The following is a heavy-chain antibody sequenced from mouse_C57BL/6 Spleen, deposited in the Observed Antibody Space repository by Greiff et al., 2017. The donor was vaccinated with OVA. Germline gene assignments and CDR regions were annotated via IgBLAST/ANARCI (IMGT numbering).Heavy chain of an antibody. Sequence: VQLQQSGAELVRPGASVKLSCKASGCTFTDYYINWVKQRPGQGLEWIARLYPGSGNTYYNEKFTGKATLTAEKSSSTAYMQLSSLTSEDSAVYFCARSGYYGSLDYWGQGTTLTVSS. CDR2: LYPGSGNT. D-gene: IGHD1-1*01. CDR1: GCTFTDYY. J-gene: IGHJ2*01. CDR3: ARSGYYGSLDY. V-gene: IGHV1-76*01.